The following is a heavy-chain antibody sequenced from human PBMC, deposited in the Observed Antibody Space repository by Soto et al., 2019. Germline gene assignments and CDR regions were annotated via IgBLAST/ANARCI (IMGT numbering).Heavy chain of an antibody. Sequence: QVQLVQSGAEVKKPGSSVKVSCKASGGTFSSYVFSWVRQAPGQGLEWMGGIIPMYGAADYAQNFQGRVTTNAEESTTTAHMELSSLRSEDTATYYCAGRKYGSATYYRQKQYFYDYGMDVWGQGTTVTVSS. CDR2: IIPMYGAA. D-gene: IGHD3-10*01. V-gene: IGHV1-69*01. J-gene: IGHJ6*02. CDR3: AGRKYGSATYYRQKQYFYDYGMDV. CDR1: GGTFSSYV.